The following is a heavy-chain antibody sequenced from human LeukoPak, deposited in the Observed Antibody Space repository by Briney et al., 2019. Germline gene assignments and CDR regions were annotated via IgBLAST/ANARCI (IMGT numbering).Heavy chain of an antibody. CDR1: GYTFTGYY. CDR2: INPNSGGT. CDR3: ASGLTVAGTFDI. D-gene: IGHD6-19*01. V-gene: IGHV1-2*06. Sequence: GASVKVSCKASGYTFTGYYMHWVRQAPGQGLEWMGRINPNSGGTNYAQKFQGRVTMTRATSISPAYMELSRLRSDDTAVYYCASGLTVAGTFDIWGQGTMVTVSS. J-gene: IGHJ3*02.